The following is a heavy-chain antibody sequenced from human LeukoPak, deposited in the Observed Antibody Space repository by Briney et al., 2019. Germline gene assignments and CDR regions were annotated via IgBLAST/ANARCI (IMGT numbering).Heavy chain of an antibody. J-gene: IGHJ4*02. Sequence: GGSLRLSCAASGFTFSNYAMNWVRQAPGKGLEWVANIKQDGSEKYYVDSVKGRFTISRDNAKNSLYLQMNSLRAEDTAVYYCARALYSSNMVPFRHDYWGQGTLVTVSS. V-gene: IGHV3-7*01. CDR1: GFTFSNYA. D-gene: IGHD6-13*01. CDR2: IKQDGSEK. CDR3: ARALYSSNMVPFRHDY.